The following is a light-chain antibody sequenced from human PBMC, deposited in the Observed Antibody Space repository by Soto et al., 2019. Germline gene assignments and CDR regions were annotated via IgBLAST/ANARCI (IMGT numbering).Light chain of an antibody. CDR3: QNYNSFSQFT. J-gene: IGKJ3*01. CDR1: QGISNY. Sequence: TQSPSSLSASVGDRVTITCRASQGISNYLAWYQQKPGKVPKLLIYGASSLQSGVPSRYSGSGSGTDFTLTISSLQPEDVATYYCQNYNSFSQFTFGPGTKVDIK. V-gene: IGKV1-27*01. CDR2: GAS.